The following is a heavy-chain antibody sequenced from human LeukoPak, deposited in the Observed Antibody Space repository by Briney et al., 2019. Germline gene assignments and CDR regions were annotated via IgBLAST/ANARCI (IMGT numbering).Heavy chain of an antibody. J-gene: IGHJ4*02. CDR2: IYSGGST. CDR3: ARGGGDTAMAHDY. Sequence: GGSLRLSCAASGFTVSSNYMSWVRQAPGKGLEWVSVIYSGGSTYYADSVKGRFTISRDNSKNTLYLQVNSLRAEDTAVYFCARGGGDTAMAHDYWGQGTLVTVSS. CDR1: GFTVSSNY. D-gene: IGHD5-18*01. V-gene: IGHV3-53*01.